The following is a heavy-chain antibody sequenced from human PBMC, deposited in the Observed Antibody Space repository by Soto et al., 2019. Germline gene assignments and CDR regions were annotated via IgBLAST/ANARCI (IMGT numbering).Heavy chain of an antibody. CDR2: IDPSDSSA. CDR1: GYTFINYW. D-gene: IGHD3-10*01. Sequence: GKSLKISCLGSGYTFINYWITWVRHMPGKGLERMRTIDPSDSSAVYSPSFQGHITISVDKSINTAYLHWSSLRASHTAIYYCAPGSDEGGAWFGSWGRGTQVAV. CDR3: APGSDEGGAWFGS. V-gene: IGHV5-10-1*01. J-gene: IGHJ1*01.